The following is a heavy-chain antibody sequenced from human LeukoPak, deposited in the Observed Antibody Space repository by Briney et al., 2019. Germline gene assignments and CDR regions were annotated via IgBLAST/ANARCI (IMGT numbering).Heavy chain of an antibody. D-gene: IGHD3-10*01. Sequence: GGSLRLSCAASGFTFSSYAMSWVRQAPGKGLEWVSAISGSGGSTYYADSVKGRFTISRDNSKNTLYLQMNSLRAEDTAVYHCAKEYGSGIYYYGMDVWGQGTTVTVSS. J-gene: IGHJ6*02. CDR2: ISGSGGST. CDR3: AKEYGSGIYYYGMDV. V-gene: IGHV3-23*01. CDR1: GFTFSSYA.